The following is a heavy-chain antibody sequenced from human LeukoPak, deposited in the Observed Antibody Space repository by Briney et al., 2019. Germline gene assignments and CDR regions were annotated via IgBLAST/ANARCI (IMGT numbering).Heavy chain of an antibody. D-gene: IGHD6-19*01. V-gene: IGHV3-66*01. CDR3: ARGSGHPLPGY. CDR1: GFTVSSNY. J-gene: IGHJ4*02. CDR2: IYSGGST. Sequence: ESGGSLRLSCAASGFTVSSNYMSWVRQAPGKGLEWVSVIYSGGSTYYADSVKGRFTISRDNSKNTLYLQMNSLRTEDTAVYYCARGSGHPLPGYWGQGTLVTVSS.